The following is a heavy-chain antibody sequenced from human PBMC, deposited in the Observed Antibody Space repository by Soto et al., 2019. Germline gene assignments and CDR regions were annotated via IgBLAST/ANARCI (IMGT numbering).Heavy chain of an antibody. Sequence: SETLSLTCIVSGGSISSSGDYWGWIRQPPGKGLEWIGSYYFGGSTNYNPSLKSRLTISVDTSKNQFSLTLSSVTAADTAVYYCARGGREGPSGYDFWSGYFWFDPWGQGTLVTVSS. CDR3: ARGGREGPSGYDFWSGYFWFDP. V-gene: IGHV4-39*07. J-gene: IGHJ5*02. CDR2: YYFGGST. D-gene: IGHD3-3*01. CDR1: GGSISSSGDY.